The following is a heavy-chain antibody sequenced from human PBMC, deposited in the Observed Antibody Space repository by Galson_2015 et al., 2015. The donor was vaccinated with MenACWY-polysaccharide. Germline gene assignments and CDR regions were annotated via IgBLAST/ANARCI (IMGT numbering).Heavy chain of an antibody. V-gene: IGHV1-58*01. CDR2: MILEGGNT. Sequence: SVKVSCKASGVSFSSSAVQWVRQARGKRLEWIAWMILEGGNTNYAHTVQDRVTITRDKSKNTTHMELSSLTSADTAVYYCATGVYFGDWYFNLWGRGTLVTVSS. J-gene: IGHJ2*01. CDR3: ATGVYFGDWYFNL. CDR1: GVSFSSSA. D-gene: IGHD3-10*01.